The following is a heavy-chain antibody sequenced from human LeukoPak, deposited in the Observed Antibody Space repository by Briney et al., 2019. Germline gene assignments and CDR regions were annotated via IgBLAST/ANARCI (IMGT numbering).Heavy chain of an antibody. CDR3: ARSVSDIVVTLPFDY. J-gene: IGHJ4*02. Sequence: KPSETLSLTCTVSGYSISSDYYWGWIRQPPGKGLEWIGSIYYSGSTYYNPSLKSRVTISVDTSKNQFSLKLSSVTAADTAVYYCARSVSDIVVTLPFDYWGQGTLVTVSS. CDR2: IYYSGST. CDR1: GYSISSDYY. V-gene: IGHV4-38-2*02. D-gene: IGHD5-12*01.